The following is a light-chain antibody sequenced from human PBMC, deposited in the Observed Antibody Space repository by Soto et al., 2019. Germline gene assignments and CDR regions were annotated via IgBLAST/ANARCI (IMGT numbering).Light chain of an antibody. J-gene: IGKJ4*01. CDR3: QQYNHWPPLT. V-gene: IGKV1-5*03. CDR2: KAS. Sequence: DIQVTQSPSTLSASVGDRVTINCRASQNINDWLAWYQQKSGKAPKVLIYKASSLESGVPSRFSGSGSGTEFTLTISSLQSEDFAIYSCQQYNHWPPLTFGGGTKVEIK. CDR1: QNINDW.